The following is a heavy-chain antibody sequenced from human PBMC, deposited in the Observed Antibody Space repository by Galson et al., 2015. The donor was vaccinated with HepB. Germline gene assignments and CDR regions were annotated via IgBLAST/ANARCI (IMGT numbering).Heavy chain of an antibody. CDR3: ARGAGARGSNMDY. Sequence: SLRLSCAASGFTVSSNYMSWVRQAPGRGLEWVSVIDGGGGTYHADSVKGLFTISRDNSKNTLYLQMNSLRVDDTAVYYCARGAGARGSNMDYWGQGTPVTVTS. CDR1: GFTVSSNY. J-gene: IGHJ4*02. CDR2: IDGGGGT. V-gene: IGHV3-53*01. D-gene: IGHD1-26*01.